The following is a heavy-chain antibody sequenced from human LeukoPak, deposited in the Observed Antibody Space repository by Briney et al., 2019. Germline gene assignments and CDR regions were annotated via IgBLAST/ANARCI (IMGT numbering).Heavy chain of an antibody. CDR1: GGSFSGYY. V-gene: IGHV4-34*01. J-gene: IGHJ5*02. Sequence: SETLSLTCAAYGGSFSGYYWSWIRHSPGKRLEWIGEINHSGSTNNNPSLKSRVTISVDTSKNQFSLKLSSVTAADTAVYYCARDFGGSITHDYGDYVGWFDPWGQGTLVTVSS. D-gene: IGHD4-17*01. CDR2: INHSGST. CDR3: ARDFGGSITHDYGDYVGWFDP.